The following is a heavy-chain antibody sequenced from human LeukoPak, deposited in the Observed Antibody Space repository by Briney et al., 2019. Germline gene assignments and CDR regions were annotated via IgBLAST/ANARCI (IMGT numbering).Heavy chain of an antibody. CDR3: ARVRFLEWFNYYGMDV. Sequence: ASVKVSCKASGYTFTSYGISWVRQAPGQGLEWMGWISGYNGNTNYAQKPQGRVTMTTDTSTSTAYMELRSLRSDDTAVYYCARVRFLEWFNYYGMDVWGQGTTVTVSS. D-gene: IGHD3-3*01. CDR2: ISGYNGNT. V-gene: IGHV1-18*01. J-gene: IGHJ6*02. CDR1: GYTFTSYG.